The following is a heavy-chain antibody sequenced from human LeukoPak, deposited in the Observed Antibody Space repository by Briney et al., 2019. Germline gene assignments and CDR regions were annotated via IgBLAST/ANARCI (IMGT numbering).Heavy chain of an antibody. D-gene: IGHD3-10*01. CDR3: ARDHRITMVRGVIITTPIDY. J-gene: IGHJ4*02. CDR2: ISAYNGNT. CDR1: GYTFTSYG. Sequence: ASVKVSCTASGYTFTSYGISWVRQAPGQGLEWMGWISAYNGNTNYAQKLQGRVTMTTDTSTSTAYMELRSLRSDDTAVYYSARDHRITMVRGVIITTPIDYWGQGTLVTVSS. V-gene: IGHV1-18*01.